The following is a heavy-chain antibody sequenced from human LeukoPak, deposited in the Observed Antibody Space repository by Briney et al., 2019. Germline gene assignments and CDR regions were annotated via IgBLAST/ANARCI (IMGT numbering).Heavy chain of an antibody. D-gene: IGHD5-18*01. J-gene: IGHJ6*03. CDR3: ARDGPRGARDVDTAMAPFYYYYYYMDV. V-gene: IGHV3-20*04. Sequence: GGSLRLSCAASGFTLDDYGMSWVRHAPGEGLEWVSGINWIGGSTGYADSVKGRFTISRDNAKNSLYLQMNSLRAEDTALYYCARDGPRGARDVDTAMAPFYYYYYYMDVWGKGTTVTVSS. CDR2: INWIGGST. CDR1: GFTLDDYG.